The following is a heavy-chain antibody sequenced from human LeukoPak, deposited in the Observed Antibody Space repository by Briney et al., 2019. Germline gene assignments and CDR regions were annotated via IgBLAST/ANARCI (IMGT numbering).Heavy chain of an antibody. V-gene: IGHV1-18*01. Sequence: GASVKVSCKASGYTFTSYGISWVRQAPGQGLEWMGWISAYNGNTNYAQKLQGRVTMTTDTSTSTAYMELRSLRSDDTAVYYCARAVYYDSSGYSDYWGQGTLVTVSS. CDR2: ISAYNGNT. D-gene: IGHD3-22*01. CDR3: ARAVYYDSSGYSDY. J-gene: IGHJ4*02. CDR1: GYTFTSYG.